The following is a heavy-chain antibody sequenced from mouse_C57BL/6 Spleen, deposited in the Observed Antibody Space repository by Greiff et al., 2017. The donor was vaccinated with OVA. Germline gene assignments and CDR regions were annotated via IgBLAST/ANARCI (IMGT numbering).Heavy chain of an antibody. CDR2: IDPSDSET. Sequence: QVQLQQPGAELVRPGSSVKLSCKASGYTFTSYWMHWVKQRPIQGLEWIGSIDPSDSETHYNQKFKDKATLTVDKSSSTAYMQLSSLTSEDSAVYYCARSTYDYDLAYWGQGTLVTVSA. V-gene: IGHV1-52*01. D-gene: IGHD2-4*01. CDR3: ARSTYDYDLAY. CDR1: GYTFTSYW. J-gene: IGHJ3*01.